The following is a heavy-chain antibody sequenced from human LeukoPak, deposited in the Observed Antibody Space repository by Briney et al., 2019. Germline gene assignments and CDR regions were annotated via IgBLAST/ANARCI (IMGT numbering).Heavy chain of an antibody. CDR2: INPSGGST. V-gene: IGHV1-46*01. D-gene: IGHD1-1*01. J-gene: IGHJ6*01. CDR3: ERRRTTGTTYGMDV. Sequence: GASVKVSCKASGYTFTSCYMHWVRQAPGQGLEWMGIINPSGGSTSYAQKFQGRVTMTRDTSTSTVYMELSSLRSEDTAVYYGERRRTTGTTYGMDVWGQRTKVHVFS. CDR1: GYTFTSCY.